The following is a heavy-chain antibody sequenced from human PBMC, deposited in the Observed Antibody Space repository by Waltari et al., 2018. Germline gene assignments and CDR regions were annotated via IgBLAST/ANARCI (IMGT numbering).Heavy chain of an antibody. CDR1: GFIFSTYS. CDR3: VREIRGTGYFPDAFDI. V-gene: IGHV3-48*01. CDR2: ISSVGTTI. Sequence: EEQLVESGGGLVQPGGSLRLSCAPSGFIFSTYSMNWVRQAQGKGLELISYISSVGTTIYYADSVKGRVTISRDNAKNSLHLQMNSLRAEDTAVYYCVREIRGTGYFPDAFDIWGQGTMVSVSS. D-gene: IGHD3-9*01. J-gene: IGHJ3*02.